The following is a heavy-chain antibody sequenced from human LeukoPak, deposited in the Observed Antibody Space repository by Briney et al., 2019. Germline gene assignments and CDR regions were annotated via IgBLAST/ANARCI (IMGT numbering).Heavy chain of an antibody. CDR1: GYTFTGYY. CDR2: INPNSGGT. V-gene: IGHV1-2*02. CDR3: ARVVAAAPEAFDI. D-gene: IGHD6-13*01. Sequence: ASVKVSCKASGYTFTGYYMHWVRQAPGQGLEWMGWINPNSGGTNYAQKFQGRVTMTRDTSISTAYMELSRLRSDDTAVYYCARVVAAAPEAFDIWGQGTMVTVSS. J-gene: IGHJ3*02.